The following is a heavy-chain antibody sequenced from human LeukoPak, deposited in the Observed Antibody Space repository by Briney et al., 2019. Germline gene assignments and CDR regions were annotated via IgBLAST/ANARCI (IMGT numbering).Heavy chain of an antibody. V-gene: IGHV4-59*11. CDR3: ARSQSSAYYYVYDY. Sequence: SETLSLTCTVPGGSISSHYWSWIRQPPGKGLEWIGYIYHSASTNYNPSLKSRATISVDTSKPQFSLKLSSVTAADTAVYYCARSQSSAYYYVYDYWGQGILVTVSS. CDR2: IYHSAST. J-gene: IGHJ4*02. D-gene: IGHD3-22*01. CDR1: GGSISSHY.